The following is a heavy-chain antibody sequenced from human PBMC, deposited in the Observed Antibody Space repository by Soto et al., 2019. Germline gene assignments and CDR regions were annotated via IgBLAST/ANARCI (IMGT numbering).Heavy chain of an antibody. D-gene: IGHD6-19*01. CDR1: GGSISSGGYY. V-gene: IGHV4-31*03. CDR2: IYYSGST. CDR3: ARWMVLYPPHDAFDI. Sequence: QVQLQESGPGLVKPSQTLSLTCTVSGGSISSGGYYWSWIRQHPGKGLEWIGYIYYSGSTYYNPSLKSRVTISVDTSKNQFSLKLGSVTAADTAVYYCARWMVLYPPHDAFDIWGQGTMVTVSS. J-gene: IGHJ3*02.